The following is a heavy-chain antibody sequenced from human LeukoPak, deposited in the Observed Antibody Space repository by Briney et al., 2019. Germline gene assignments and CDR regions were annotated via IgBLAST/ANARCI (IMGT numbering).Heavy chain of an antibody. J-gene: IGHJ4*02. V-gene: IGHV3-23*01. CDR2: ISNNGGYT. CDR1: GFTFSSSA. Sequence: GGSLRLSCAASGFTFSSSAMSWVRQAPGKGLEWFSAISNNGGYTYYADSVQGRFTISRDNSKSTLCLQMNSLRAEDTAVYYCAKQLGYCSDGSCYFPYWGQGTLVTVSS. CDR3: AKQLGYCSDGSCYFPY. D-gene: IGHD2-15*01.